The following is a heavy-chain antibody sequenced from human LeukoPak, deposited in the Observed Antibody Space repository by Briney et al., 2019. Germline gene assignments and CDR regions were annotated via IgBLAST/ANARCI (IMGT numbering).Heavy chain of an antibody. V-gene: IGHV1-3*01. D-gene: IGHD6-13*01. Sequence: ASVKVSCKASGYTFINYNMHWVRQAPGQRPEWMGWINVGDGNTKDSQKFQGRVTITRDTSASTGYMELSSLRSEDTAVYYCARAGGQNSWTFDYWGQGTLVTVSS. CDR2: INVGDGNT. CDR3: ARAGGQNSWTFDY. J-gene: IGHJ4*02. CDR1: GYTFINYN.